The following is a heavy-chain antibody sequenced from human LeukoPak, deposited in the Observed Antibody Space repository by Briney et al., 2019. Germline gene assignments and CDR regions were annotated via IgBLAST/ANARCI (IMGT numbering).Heavy chain of an antibody. CDR2: ISGSGATT. J-gene: IGHJ4*02. Sequence: LSLTCTVSGGSISSGGYYWSWVRQAPGKGLEWVSAISGSGATTFYADSVKGRFTISRDNSKNTLYLQMNTLRADDTAVYYCARSRSSSWTGGGYLDYWGQGTLVTVSS. V-gene: IGHV3-23*01. CDR1: GGSISSGGYY. D-gene: IGHD6-13*01. CDR3: ARSRSSSWTGGGYLDY.